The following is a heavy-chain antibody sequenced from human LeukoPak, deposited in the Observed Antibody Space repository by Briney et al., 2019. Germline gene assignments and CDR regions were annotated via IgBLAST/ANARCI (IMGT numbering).Heavy chain of an antibody. Sequence: SETLSLTCTVSGGSIGTYSWNWIRQPPGKGLEWIGYIYYSGTTNYNPSLKSRVTISVDTSKNQFSLKLSSVTAADTAVYYCARNSYGDYWGQGTLVTVSS. CDR3: ARNSYGDY. CDR2: IYYSGTT. D-gene: IGHD5-18*01. J-gene: IGHJ4*02. CDR1: GGSIGTYS. V-gene: IGHV4-59*01.